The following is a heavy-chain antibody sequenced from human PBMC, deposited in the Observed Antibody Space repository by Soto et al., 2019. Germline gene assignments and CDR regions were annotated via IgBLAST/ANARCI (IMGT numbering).Heavy chain of an antibody. D-gene: IGHD3-3*01. Sequence: GGSLRLSCAASGFTFSSYAMSWVRQAPGKGLEWVSAISGSGGSTYYADSVKGRFTISRDNSKNTLYLQMNSLRAEDTAVYYCAKDGEYDFWSGPDYWGQGTLVTVSS. J-gene: IGHJ4*02. CDR1: GFTFSSYA. V-gene: IGHV3-23*01. CDR2: ISGSGGST. CDR3: AKDGEYDFWSGPDY.